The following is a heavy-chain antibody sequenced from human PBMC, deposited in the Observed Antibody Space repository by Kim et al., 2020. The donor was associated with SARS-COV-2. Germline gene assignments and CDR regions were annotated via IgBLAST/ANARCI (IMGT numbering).Heavy chain of an antibody. D-gene: IGHD3-10*01. V-gene: IGHV4-39*01. CDR2: IYYSGST. CDR3: ARHNPITMVRGVIINPFDY. CDR1: GGSISSSSYY. Sequence: SETLSLTCTVSGGSISSSSYYWGWIRQPPGKGLEWIGSIYYSGSTYYNPSLKSRVTISVDTSKNQFSLKLSSVTAADTAVYYCARHNPITMVRGVIINPFDYWGQGTLVTVSS. J-gene: IGHJ4*02.